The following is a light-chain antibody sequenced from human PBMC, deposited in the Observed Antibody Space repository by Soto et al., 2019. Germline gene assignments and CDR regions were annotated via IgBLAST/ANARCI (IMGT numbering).Light chain of an antibody. CDR2: DVS. J-gene: IGLJ1*01. CDR3: SSYTSSSTPYV. Sequence: QPVLTQPASVSGSPGQSITISCTGTNSDVGGYTYVSWYQQHPGKAPKLMIYDVSNRPSGVSNRFSGSKSGNTASLTISGLQADDEADYYCSSYTSSSTPYVFGTGTKVTVL. CDR1: NSDVGGYTY. V-gene: IGLV2-14*03.